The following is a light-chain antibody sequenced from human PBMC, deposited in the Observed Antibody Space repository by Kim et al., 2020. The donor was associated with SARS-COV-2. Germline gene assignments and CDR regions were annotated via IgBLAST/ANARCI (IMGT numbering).Light chain of an antibody. V-gene: IGLV1-51*01. CDR3: GTWDDSLSGPV. CDR2: DNN. CDR1: SSNIGNNY. Sequence: QSVLTQPPSVSAAPGQKVTISCSGSSSNIGNNYVAWYQQLPGTAPNLLIYDNNNRPSGVPDRFSGSKSGTSASLGISGLQAEEEADYYCGTWDDSLSGPVFGGGTQLTVL. J-gene: IGLJ2*01.